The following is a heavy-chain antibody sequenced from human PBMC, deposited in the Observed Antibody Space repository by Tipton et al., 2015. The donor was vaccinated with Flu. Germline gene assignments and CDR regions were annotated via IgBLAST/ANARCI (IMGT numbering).Heavy chain of an antibody. D-gene: IGHD6-13*01. CDR3: AKDQGYSSSWYGMDV. CDR1: GFTFSSYG. Sequence: SLRLSCAASGFTFSSYGMHWVRQAPGKGLEWVAVISYDGSNKYYADSVKGRFTISRDNSKNTLYLQMNSLRPEDTAVYYCAKDQGYSSSWYGMDVWGQGTTVTVSS. J-gene: IGHJ6*02. V-gene: IGHV3-30*18. CDR2: ISYDGSNK.